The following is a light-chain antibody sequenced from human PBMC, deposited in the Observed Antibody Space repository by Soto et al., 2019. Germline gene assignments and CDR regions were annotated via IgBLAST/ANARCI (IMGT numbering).Light chain of an antibody. V-gene: IGKV2-24*01. CDR1: ESLVHSDGTTY. J-gene: IGKJ2*01. CDR2: RVS. Sequence: IVMTQTPLSSVVTLGQPASISCRSSESLVHSDGTTYLSWLHQRPGQPPRLLIHRVSNRVSGVPDRFSGSGAGTDFTLRISRVEPEDVGIYYCMQATQSSPYTFGPGTKLQIK. CDR3: MQATQSSPYT.